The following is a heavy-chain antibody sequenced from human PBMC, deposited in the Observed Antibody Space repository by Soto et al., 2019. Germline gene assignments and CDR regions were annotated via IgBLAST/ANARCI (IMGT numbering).Heavy chain of an antibody. V-gene: IGHV3-33*01. CDR1: GFTFSSYV. D-gene: IGHD4-17*01. Sequence: PGGSLRLSCASSGFTFSSYVMHWVRQAPGKGLEWVAVIWYDGSNKYYADSVKGRFTISRDNSKNTLYLQMNSLRAEDTAVYYCARDRTDYGDYEPGEEGTDYGMDVWGQGTTVTVSS. CDR3: ARDRTDYGDYEPGEEGTDYGMDV. J-gene: IGHJ6*02. CDR2: IWYDGSNK.